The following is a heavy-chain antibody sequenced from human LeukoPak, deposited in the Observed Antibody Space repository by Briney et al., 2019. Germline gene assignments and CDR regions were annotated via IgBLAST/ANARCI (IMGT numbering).Heavy chain of an antibody. D-gene: IGHD4-17*01. J-gene: IGHJ5*02. CDR2: MNPNSGNT. CDR1: GYTFTSYV. CDR3: ARTPTVTTLILSFRPKNWFDP. V-gene: IGHV1-8*01. Sequence: ASVKVSCKASGYTFTSYVINWVRQATGQGLEWMGWMNPNSGNTGYAQKFQGRVTMTRNTSISTAYMELSSLRSEDTAVYYCARTPTVTTLILSFRPKNWFDPWGQGTLVTVSS.